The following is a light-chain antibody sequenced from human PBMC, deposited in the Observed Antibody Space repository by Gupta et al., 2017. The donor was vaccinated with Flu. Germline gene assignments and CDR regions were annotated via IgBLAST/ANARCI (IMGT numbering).Light chain of an antibody. CDR2: CAS. J-gene: IGKJ3*01. CDR1: QSISSSY. Sequence: ETVLPLSPRTLSLSPGERAALSRRASQSISSSYLAWYQQKPGQAPRLLIYCASSRATGIPDRFSGSGSGTDFTLTISRLEPEDFAVYYCQQYDSSPAFTFGPGTKVDIK. CDR3: QQYDSSPAFT. V-gene: IGKV3-20*01.